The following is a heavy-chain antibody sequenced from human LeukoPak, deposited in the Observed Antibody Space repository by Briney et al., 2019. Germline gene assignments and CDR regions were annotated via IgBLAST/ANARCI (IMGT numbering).Heavy chain of an antibody. D-gene: IGHD2-2*01. CDR3: ARAAAASSPTQFHY. CDR1: GYTFTSYD. CDR2: MNPNSGNT. J-gene: IGHJ4*02. Sequence: ASVKVSCKASGYTFTSYDINWVRQATGQGLEWMGWMNPNSGNTGYAQKFQGRVTMTRNTSISTAYMELSRLRSDDTAVYYCARAAAASSPTQFHYWGQGTLVTVSS. V-gene: IGHV1-8*01.